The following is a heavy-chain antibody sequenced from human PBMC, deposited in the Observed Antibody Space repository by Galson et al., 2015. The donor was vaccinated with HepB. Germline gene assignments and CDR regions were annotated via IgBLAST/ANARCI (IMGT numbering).Heavy chain of an antibody. Sequence: SVKVSCKASGGTFSSYGISWVRQAPGQGLEWMGGIIPIFGTTNYAQKFQGRVTITADKSTSTVYMELSSLRSEDMALYYCASMRFGDLLLTQKLDYWGQGTLVIVSS. CDR1: GGTFSSYG. J-gene: IGHJ4*02. CDR2: IIPIFGTT. CDR3: ASMRFGDLLLTQKLDY. V-gene: IGHV1-69*06. D-gene: IGHD3-10*01.